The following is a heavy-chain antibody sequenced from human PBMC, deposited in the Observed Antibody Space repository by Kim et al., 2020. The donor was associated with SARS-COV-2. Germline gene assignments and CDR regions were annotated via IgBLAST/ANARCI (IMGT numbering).Heavy chain of an antibody. CDR3: TSGLGRTDFDY. V-gene: IGHV3-15*01. CDR1: GFTFSNAW. D-gene: IGHD2-21*01. CDR2: IKKKSDVGTI. Sequence: GGSLRLSCAASGFTFSNAWMSWVRQAPGKGLEWVGRIKKKSDVGTIDYAAPVKGRFTISRADAKNTMYLQMNSLRSEDTAVYSCTSGLGRTDFDYWGQGTLVTVSS. J-gene: IGHJ4*02.